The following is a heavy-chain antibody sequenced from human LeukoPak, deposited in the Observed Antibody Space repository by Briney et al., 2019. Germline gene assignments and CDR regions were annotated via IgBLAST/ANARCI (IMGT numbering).Heavy chain of an antibody. D-gene: IGHD3-3*01. V-gene: IGHV3-9*03. CDR2: ISWNSGSI. CDR1: GFTFDDYA. J-gene: IGHJ3*02. Sequence: GRSQRLSCAASGFTFDDYAMHWVRQAPGKGLEWVSGISWNSGSIGYADSVKGRFTISRDNAKNSLYLQMNSLRAEDMALYYCAKVSSFGVDDAFDIWGQGTMVTVSS. CDR3: AKVSSFGVDDAFDI.